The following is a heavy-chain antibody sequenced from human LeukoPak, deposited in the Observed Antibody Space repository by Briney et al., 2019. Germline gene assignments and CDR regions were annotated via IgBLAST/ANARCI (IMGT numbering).Heavy chain of an antibody. J-gene: IGHJ5*02. CDR2: FDPEDGET. D-gene: IGHD2-2*01. V-gene: IGHV1-24*01. CDR1: GYTLTELS. CDR3: ATAPREVPAATSGFDP. Sequence: ASVKVSCKVSGYTLTELSMHWVRQAPGKGLEWMGGFDPEDGETIYAQKFQGRVTMTEDTSTDTAYMELSSLRSEDTAVYYCATAPREVPAATSGFDPWGQGTLVTVSS.